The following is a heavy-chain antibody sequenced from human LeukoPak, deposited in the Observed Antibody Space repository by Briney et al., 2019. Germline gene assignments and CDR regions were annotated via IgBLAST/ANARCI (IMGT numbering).Heavy chain of an antibody. CDR1: GFTFSSYA. Sequence: PGRSLRLSCAASGFTFSSYAMHWVRQAPGKGLEWVAVISYDGSNKYYADSVKGRFTISRDNSKNTLYLRMNSLRAEDTAVYYCARSNGVFGGIDYWGQGTLVTVSS. V-gene: IGHV3-30*04. CDR2: ISYDGSNK. CDR3: ARSNGVFGGIDY. D-gene: IGHD2-8*01. J-gene: IGHJ4*02.